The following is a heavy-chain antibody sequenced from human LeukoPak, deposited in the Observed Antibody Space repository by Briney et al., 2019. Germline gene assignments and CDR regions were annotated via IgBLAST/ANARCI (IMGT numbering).Heavy chain of an antibody. J-gene: IGHJ6*02. V-gene: IGHV3-74*01. CDR2: INSDGSST. D-gene: IGHD4-17*01. Sequence: GGSLRLSCAASGFTFSSYWMHWVRQAPGKGLVLVSRINSDGSSTSYADSVKGRFTISRDNAKNTLYLQMNSLRAEDTAVYYCAREETTVTTYVYYYYGMDVWGQGTTVTVSS. CDR3: AREETTVTTYVYYYYGMDV. CDR1: GFTFSSYW.